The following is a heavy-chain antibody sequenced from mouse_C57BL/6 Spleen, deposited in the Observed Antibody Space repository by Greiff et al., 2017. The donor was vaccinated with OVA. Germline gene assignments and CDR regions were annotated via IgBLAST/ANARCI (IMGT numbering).Heavy chain of an antibody. Sequence: QVQLQQPGAELVKPGASVKMSCKASGYTFTSYWITWVKQRPGQGLEWIGDIYPGSGSTSYNEKFKSKATLTVDTSSSTAYMQLSSLTSEDSAVYYCARSDGYSPFYYAMDYWGQGTSVTVSS. CDR2: IYPGSGST. J-gene: IGHJ4*01. V-gene: IGHV1-55*01. CDR3: ARSDGYSPFYYAMDY. CDR1: GYTFTSYW. D-gene: IGHD2-3*01.